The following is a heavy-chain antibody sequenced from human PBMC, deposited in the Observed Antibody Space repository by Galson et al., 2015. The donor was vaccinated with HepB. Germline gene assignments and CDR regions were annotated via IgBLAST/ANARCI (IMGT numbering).Heavy chain of an antibody. J-gene: IGHJ4*02. D-gene: IGHD3-22*01. V-gene: IGHV1-18*01. CDR1: GYTFSSYS. Sequence: QSGAEVKRPGASVKVSCTASGYTFSSYSITWVRQAPGQGLEWMGWISPYSLYTNYAQKLQGRVTMTTDTSTSTAYMELRSLRSDDTAVYFCARAYYDSSAYYGHWGQGTLVTVSS. CDR3: ARAYYDSSAYYGH. CDR2: ISPYSLYT.